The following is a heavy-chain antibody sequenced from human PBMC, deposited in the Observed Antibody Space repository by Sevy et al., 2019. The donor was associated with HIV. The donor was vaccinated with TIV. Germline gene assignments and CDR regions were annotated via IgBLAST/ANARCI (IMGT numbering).Heavy chain of an antibody. J-gene: IGHJ6*02. D-gene: IGHD6-25*01. CDR2: FSSSSSYI. Sequence: GGSLRLSCAASGFSFSNYDMHWVRPAPGKGLEWVSSFSSSSSYIYYAGSVKGRFTMSRDNAKNTVSLQMNSLRAEDTAVDYCARDGGYSDHGMDVWGQGTTVTVSS. V-gene: IGHV3-21*01. CDR1: GFSFSNYD. CDR3: ARDGGYSDHGMDV.